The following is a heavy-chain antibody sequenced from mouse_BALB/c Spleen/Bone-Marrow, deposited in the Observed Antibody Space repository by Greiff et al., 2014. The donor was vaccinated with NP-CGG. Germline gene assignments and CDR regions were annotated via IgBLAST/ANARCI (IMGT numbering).Heavy chain of an antibody. J-gene: IGHJ2*01. V-gene: IGHV1-9*01. CDR2: ILPAESST. D-gene: IGHD2-3*01. Sequence: QVHLQQSGGVLIKPGASVKISCKATGYSFSRYWMDWVKQRPGHGLEWIGMILPAESSTKLNEKFKDKATFTADISSNTAYMQPSSLPSEHSAVDYCARPLYEGFYPWGQGTTLTVSS. CDR3: ARPLYEGFYP. CDR1: GYSFSRYW.